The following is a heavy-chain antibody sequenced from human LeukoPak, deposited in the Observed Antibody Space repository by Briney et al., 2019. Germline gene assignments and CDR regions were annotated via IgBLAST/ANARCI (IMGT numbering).Heavy chain of an antibody. CDR1: GGSISSGGYY. J-gene: IGHJ4*02. Sequence: SETLSLTCTVSGGSISSGGYYWSWIRQHPGKGLEWIGYIYYSGSTNYNPSLKSRVTISVDTSKNQFSLKLSSVTAAGTAVYYCARHVWLQPFDYSGQGTLVTVSS. V-gene: IGHV4-61*08. CDR3: ARHVWLQPFDY. CDR2: IYYSGST. D-gene: IGHD3-9*01.